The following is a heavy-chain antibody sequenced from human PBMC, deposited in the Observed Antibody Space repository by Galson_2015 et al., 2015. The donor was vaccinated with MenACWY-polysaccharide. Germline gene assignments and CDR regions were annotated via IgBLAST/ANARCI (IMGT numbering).Heavy chain of an antibody. J-gene: IGHJ4*02. V-gene: IGHV3-21*01. D-gene: IGHD1-26*01. Sequence: SLRLSCAASGFTFSSYSMNWVRQAPGKGLEWVSSISSSSSYIYYADSVKGRFTISRDNAKNSLYLQMNSLRAEDTAVYYCARDISGSYRLNLFDYWGQGTLVTVSS. CDR2: ISSSSSYI. CDR1: GFTFSSYS. CDR3: ARDISGSYRLNLFDY.